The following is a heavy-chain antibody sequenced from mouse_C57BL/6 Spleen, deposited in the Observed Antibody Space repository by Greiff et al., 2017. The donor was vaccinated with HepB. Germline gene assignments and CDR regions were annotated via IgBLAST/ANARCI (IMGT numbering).Heavy chain of an antibody. CDR1: GFNINDDY. J-gene: IGHJ2*01. V-gene: IGHV14-4*01. CDR3: TTTDY. CDR2: IDPEDGDT. Sequence: EVQLQQSGAELVRPGASVKLSCTASGFNINDDYMHWVKQRPDQGLEWIGRIDPEDGDTEYASKFQGKATITADTSSNTAYLQLSSRTSENTAVYYCTTTDYWGQGTTLTVSS.